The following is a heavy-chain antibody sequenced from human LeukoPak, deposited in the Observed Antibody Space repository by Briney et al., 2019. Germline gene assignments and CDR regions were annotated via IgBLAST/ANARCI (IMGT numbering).Heavy chain of an antibody. D-gene: IGHD3-10*01. J-gene: IGHJ4*02. V-gene: IGHV3-23*01. CDR1: RFSFSNNA. CDR3: ATLLNLPFDY. Sequence: GGSLGLSCAASRFSFSNNAMSWVRQAPGKGLEWVSTIGYNSATTYYADSVEGRFTVSRDNSKNTLYLQMNSLRAEDTAVYYCATLLNLPFDYWGQGTLVTVSS. CDR2: IGYNSATT.